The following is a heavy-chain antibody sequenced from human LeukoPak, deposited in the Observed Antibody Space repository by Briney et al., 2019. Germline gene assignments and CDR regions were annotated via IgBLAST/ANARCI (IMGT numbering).Heavy chain of an antibody. V-gene: IGHV3-7*03. J-gene: IGHJ4*02. CDR1: GFTFSSYW. Sequence: GSLRLSCAASGFTFSSYWMNWARQAPGKGLEWVASINHNGNVNYYVDSVKGRFTISRDNAKNSLYLQMSNLRAEDTAVYYCAKDQLGYSSSWYYFDYWGQGTLVTVSS. D-gene: IGHD6-13*01. CDR2: INHNGNVN. CDR3: AKDQLGYSSSWYYFDY.